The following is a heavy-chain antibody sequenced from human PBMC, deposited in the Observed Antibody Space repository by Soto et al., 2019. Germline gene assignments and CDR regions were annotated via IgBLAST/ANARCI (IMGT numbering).Heavy chain of an antibody. D-gene: IGHD3-10*01. J-gene: IGHJ4*02. CDR1: GYMFVTYG. V-gene: IGHV1-18*01. CDR3: ARDLDGSGSYYTDY. CDR2: ISAYNGNT. Sequence: SCKASGYMFVTYGINWVRQAPGQGLEWMGWISAYNGNTKYAQNLQGRVTMTTDASTSTAYMEMRSLRSDDTAVYYCARDLDGSGSYYTDYWGPGTLVTVSS.